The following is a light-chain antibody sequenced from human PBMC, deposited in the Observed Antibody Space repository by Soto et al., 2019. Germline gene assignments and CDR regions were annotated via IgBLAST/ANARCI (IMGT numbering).Light chain of an antibody. Sequence: EIVLTQSPGTLSLSPGERATLSCRASQSVRSSNLAWYQQKPGQAPTLLIYGASARATGIPARFSGSGSGTEFTLTISSLQSEDFAVYYCQHYNNWPFTFGQGTKLEI. J-gene: IGKJ2*01. CDR3: QHYNNWPFT. CDR2: GAS. CDR1: QSVRSSN. V-gene: IGKV3-15*01.